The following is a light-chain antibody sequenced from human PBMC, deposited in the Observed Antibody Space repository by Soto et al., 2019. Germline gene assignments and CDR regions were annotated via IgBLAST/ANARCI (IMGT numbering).Light chain of an antibody. CDR1: QSVLYSSNNKNN. Sequence: DIVMTQSPDSLAVSLGERATINCKSSQSVLYSSNNKNNLAWYQQKPGPPPKLLIYWASTRESGVPDRFSGSGSGTDFTLTISRLQAEDVAVYYCQQYYSTPFTFGPGTKVDIK. V-gene: IGKV4-1*01. J-gene: IGKJ3*01. CDR2: WAS. CDR3: QQYYSTPFT.